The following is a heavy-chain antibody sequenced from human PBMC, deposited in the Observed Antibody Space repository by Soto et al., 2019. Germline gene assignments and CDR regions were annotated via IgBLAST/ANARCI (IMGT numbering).Heavy chain of an antibody. CDR3: ARGLASGSHEPYFDY. CDR2: IYYSGST. Sequence: PSETLSLTCTVSGGSISSYYWSWIRQPPGKGLEWIGYIYYSGSTNYNPSLKSRVTISVDTSKNQFSLKLSSVTAADTAVYYCARGLASGSHEPYFDYWGQGTLVTVSS. J-gene: IGHJ4*02. V-gene: IGHV4-59*01. CDR1: GGSISSYY. D-gene: IGHD1-26*01.